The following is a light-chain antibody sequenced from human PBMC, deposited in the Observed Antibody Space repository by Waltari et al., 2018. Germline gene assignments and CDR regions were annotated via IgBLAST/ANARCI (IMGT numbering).Light chain of an antibody. Sequence: QSVLTQPPSASGTPGQRVTISCSGSSPNLGNHVVNWYQQVPGPAPKLLIFRNDLRPSGVPDRFSASKSGTSASLAISGLQSEDEAEYYCASWDDSLNGHWVFGGGTKVTVL. J-gene: IGLJ3*02. CDR1: SPNLGNHV. CDR2: RND. CDR3: ASWDDSLNGHWV. V-gene: IGLV1-44*01.